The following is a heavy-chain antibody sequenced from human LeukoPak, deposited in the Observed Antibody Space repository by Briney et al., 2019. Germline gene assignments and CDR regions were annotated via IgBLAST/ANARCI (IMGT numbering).Heavy chain of an antibody. V-gene: IGHV3-48*03. J-gene: IGHJ4*02. CDR1: GFTFSSYE. CDR3: ARVVGGNPYYFDY. CDR2: ISSGGRTI. D-gene: IGHD4-23*01. Sequence: PGGSLRLSCAASGFTFSSYEMNWVRQAPGKGLEWVSYISSGGRTIYYADSVKGRFTISRDNAKNSLFLQMNSLRAEDTAVYYCARVVGGNPYYFDYWGQGTLVTVSS.